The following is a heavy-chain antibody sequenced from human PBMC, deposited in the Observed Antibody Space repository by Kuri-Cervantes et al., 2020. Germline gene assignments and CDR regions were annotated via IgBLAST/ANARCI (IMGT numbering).Heavy chain of an antibody. CDR1: GFTFSSYA. CDR3: ARHWGHCSGSTCLDYYYYYMDV. V-gene: IGHV4-39*01. D-gene: IGHD2-15*01. Sequence: ESLKISCAVSGFTFSSYAMSWVRQAPGKGLEWIGSTYYSGSTYYNPSLKSRVTISVDTSKNQCSLKLSSVTAADTAVYYCARHWGHCSGSTCLDYYYYYMDVWGKGTMVTVSS. CDR2: TYYSGST. J-gene: IGHJ6*03.